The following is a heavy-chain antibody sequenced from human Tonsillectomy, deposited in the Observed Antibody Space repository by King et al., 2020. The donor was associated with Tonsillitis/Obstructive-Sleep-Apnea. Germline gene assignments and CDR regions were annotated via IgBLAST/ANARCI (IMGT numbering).Heavy chain of an antibody. CDR1: GFTFSAYS. CDR3: ARRRGGLDSSYWYFDL. CDR2: IGVNSNTK. Sequence: VQLVESGGGLVQPGGSLRLSCAASGFTFSAYSMNWVRQAPGKGLEWVSYIGVNSNTKYYADSVKGRFTISRDNAKETLYLQISSPRDDDTAVYYCARRRGGLDSSYWYFDLWGRGTLVTVSS. J-gene: IGHJ2*01. D-gene: IGHD2-15*01. V-gene: IGHV3-48*02.